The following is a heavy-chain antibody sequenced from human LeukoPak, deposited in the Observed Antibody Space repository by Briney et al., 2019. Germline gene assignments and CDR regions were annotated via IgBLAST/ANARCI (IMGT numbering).Heavy chain of an antibody. D-gene: IGHD3-16*01. CDR1: GGSISSTTYS. CDR2: IYYSGST. Sequence: TSETLSLTCTVSGGSISSTTYSWGWIRQPPGKGLEWIGNIYYSGSTYYNPSLKSQVTISVDRSKSQFPLKLSSVTAADTAVYYCARGGVDYWGQGTLVTVSS. V-gene: IGHV4-39*06. J-gene: IGHJ4*02. CDR3: ARGGVDY.